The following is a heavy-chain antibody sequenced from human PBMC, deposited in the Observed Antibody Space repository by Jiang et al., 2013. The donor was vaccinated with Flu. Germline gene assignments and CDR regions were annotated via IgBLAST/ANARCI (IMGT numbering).Heavy chain of an antibody. CDR1: GYTFTGYY. V-gene: IGHV1-2*04. CDR2: INPNSGGT. J-gene: IGHJ4*02. CDR3: ARAVSDYDFWSGYSSEGGNYFDY. D-gene: IGHD3-3*01. Sequence: GAEVKKPGASVKVSCRASGYTFTGYYMHWVRQAPGQGLEWMGWINPNSGGTNYAQKFQGWVTMTRDTSISTAYMELSRLRSDDTAVYYCARAVSDYDFWSGYSSEGGNYFDYWAREPWSPSPQ.